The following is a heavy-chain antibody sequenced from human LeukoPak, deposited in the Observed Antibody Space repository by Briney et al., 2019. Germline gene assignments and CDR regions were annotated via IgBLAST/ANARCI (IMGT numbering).Heavy chain of an antibody. Sequence: GGSLRLSCAASGFTFSDYYMSWFRQAPGKGLEWVSSITSGSTIYYADSIQGRFTISRDNAKKSLSLQMNSLRAEDTAVYYCAREFYYYYMDVWGRGTTVTVSS. CDR1: GFTFSDYY. CDR3: AREFYYYYMDV. V-gene: IGHV3-69-1*02. CDR2: ITSGSTI. J-gene: IGHJ6*03.